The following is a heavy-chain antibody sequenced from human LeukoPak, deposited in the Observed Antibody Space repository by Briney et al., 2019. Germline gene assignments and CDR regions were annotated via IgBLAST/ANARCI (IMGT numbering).Heavy chain of an antibody. D-gene: IGHD2-2*01. CDR2: FIPILGTP. V-gene: IGHV1-69*13. J-gene: IGHJ6*02. Sequence: SVKVSCKTSGGTFRSYGLNWVRQAPGQGLEWMGGFIPILGTPKYAQNLQGRVTITADGSTSTGYMELSSLRFEDTAVYYCARGLYCSSSTSCYDYGMDVWGQGTTVTVSS. CDR3: ARGLYCSSSTSCYDYGMDV. CDR1: GGTFRSYG.